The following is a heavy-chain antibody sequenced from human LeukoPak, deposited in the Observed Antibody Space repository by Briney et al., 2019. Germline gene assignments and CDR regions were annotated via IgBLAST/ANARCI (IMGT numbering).Heavy chain of an antibody. J-gene: IGHJ6*03. Sequence: SETLSLTCAVYGGSFSGYYWSWIRQPPGKGLEWIGEINHSGSTNYNPSLKSRVTISVDTSKNQFSLKLSSVTAADTAVYYCARYLRGSSTSSSFYYYYYYMDVWGKGTTVTVSS. CDR2: INHSGST. V-gene: IGHV4-34*01. CDR1: GGSFSGYY. CDR3: ARYLRGSSTSSSFYYYYYYMDV. D-gene: IGHD2-2*01.